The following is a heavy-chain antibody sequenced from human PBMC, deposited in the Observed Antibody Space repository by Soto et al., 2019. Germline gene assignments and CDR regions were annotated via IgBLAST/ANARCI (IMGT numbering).Heavy chain of an antibody. V-gene: IGHV4-59*01. CDR1: GGSIGSYY. CDR3: ARDRYYYDGSSYSTDAFDI. J-gene: IGHJ3*02. Sequence: PSETLSLTCTVSGGSIGSYYWSWIRQPPGKGLEWIGYIFYSGSTNYNPSLKSRVTISIDTSKDQFSLKLSSVTAADTAVYFCARDRYYYDGSSYSTDAFDIWGQGTMVTVS. CDR2: IFYSGST. D-gene: IGHD3-22*01.